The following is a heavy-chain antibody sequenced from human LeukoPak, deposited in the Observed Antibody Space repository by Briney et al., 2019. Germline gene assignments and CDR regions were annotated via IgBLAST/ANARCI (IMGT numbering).Heavy chain of an antibody. D-gene: IGHD6-19*01. V-gene: IGHV3-23*01. CDR1: GFTFSSYA. CDR2: ISGSGGST. Sequence: PGGSLRLSCAASGFTFSSYAMSWLRQAPGKGLEWVSAISGSGGSTYYADSVKGRFTISRDNSKNTLYLQMNSLRAEDTAVYYCAKGIAVAGTPFDYWGQGTLVTVSS. J-gene: IGHJ4*02. CDR3: AKGIAVAGTPFDY.